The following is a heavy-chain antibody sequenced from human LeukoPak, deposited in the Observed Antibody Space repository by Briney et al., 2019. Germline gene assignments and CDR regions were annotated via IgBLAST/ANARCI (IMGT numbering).Heavy chain of an antibody. V-gene: IGHV3-21*01. CDR3: ARDSGKYDSSGYLFDY. Sequence: GGSLRLSCAASGFTFSSYSMNWVRQAPGKGLEWVSSISSSSSYIYYADSVKGRFTISRDNAKNSLYLQMNSLRAEDTAVYYCARDSGKYDSSGYLFDYWGQGTLVTVSS. D-gene: IGHD3-22*01. CDR1: GFTFSSYS. CDR2: ISSSSSYI. J-gene: IGHJ4*02.